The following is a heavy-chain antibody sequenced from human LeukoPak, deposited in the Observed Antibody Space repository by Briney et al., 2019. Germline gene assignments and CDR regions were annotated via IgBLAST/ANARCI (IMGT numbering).Heavy chain of an antibody. CDR3: ARAGDTVATISWGAVADHNRFDP. CDR2: IDPSDSYT. CDR1: RSPFTSYW. J-gene: IGHJ5*02. V-gene: IGHV5-10-1*01. D-gene: IGHD5-12*01. Sequence: PQLTCQGSRSPFTSYWISRVRPLHGKVLEWMGRIDPSDSYTNYSPSFQGHVTISAGKSISTAYLPWSNLKASDTAMYYCARAGDTVATISWGAVADHNRFDPWGQGTLVTVPS.